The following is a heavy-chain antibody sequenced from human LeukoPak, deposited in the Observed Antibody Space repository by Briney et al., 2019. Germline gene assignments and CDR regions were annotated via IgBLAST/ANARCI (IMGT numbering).Heavy chain of an antibody. CDR1: GYTFTSYG. D-gene: IGHD2-2*01. J-gene: IGHJ4*02. V-gene: IGHV1-18*01. CDR2: ISAYNGNT. CDR3: ASAGGHSSTSCYPGACGDY. Sequence: GASVKVSCKASGYTFTSYGISWVRQAPGQGLEWMGWISAYNGNTNYAQKLQGRVTMTTDTSTSTAYMELRSLRSDDTAVYYCASAGGHSSTSCYPGACGDYWGQGTLVTVSS.